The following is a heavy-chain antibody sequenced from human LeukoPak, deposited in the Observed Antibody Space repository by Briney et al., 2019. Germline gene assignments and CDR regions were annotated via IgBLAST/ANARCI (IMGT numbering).Heavy chain of an antibody. CDR1: GDSVSSNSAA. CDR2: TYYRSKWYN. V-gene: IGHV6-1*01. CDR3: ARDQGYCSAGSCYHFDC. D-gene: IGHD2-15*01. Sequence: SQTLSLTCAISGDSVSSNSAAWNWIRQSPSRGLEWLGRTYYRSKWYNDYAVSVKSRITINPDTSKNQFSPQLNSVTPEDTAVYYCARDQGYCSAGSCYHFDCWGQGTPVTVSS. J-gene: IGHJ4*02.